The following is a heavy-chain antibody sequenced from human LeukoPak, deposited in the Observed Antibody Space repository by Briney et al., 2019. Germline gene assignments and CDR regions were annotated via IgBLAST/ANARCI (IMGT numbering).Heavy chain of an antibody. CDR1: GFTFSSYW. J-gene: IGHJ4*02. CDR3: ARDLSLYCSGGSCYSLNY. CDR2: IKQDGSER. Sequence: GGSLRLSCAASGFTFSSYWMSWVRQTPGKGLEWVANIKQDGSERYFVDSVKGRFTISRDNAKNPLYLQMNSLRAEDTAVYYCARDLSLYCSGGSCYSLNYWGQGTLVTVSS. V-gene: IGHV3-7*01. D-gene: IGHD2-15*01.